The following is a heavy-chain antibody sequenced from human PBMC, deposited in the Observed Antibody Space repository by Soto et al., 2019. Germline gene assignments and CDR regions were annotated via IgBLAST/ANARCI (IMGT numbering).Heavy chain of an antibody. CDR3: ARQGESSGSYYYGMAV. D-gene: IGHD3-22*01. CDR1: GGTFSSYT. Sequence: QVQLVQSGAEVKKPGSSVKVSCKASGGTFSSYTISWVRQAPGQGLEWMGGIIPIFGTANYAQRFQGRVTIPADESTSTAYMELSSLRSEDTAVYYCARQGESSGSYYYGMAVWGQGPTVIVSS. CDR2: IIPIFGTA. V-gene: IGHV1-69*12. J-gene: IGHJ6*02.